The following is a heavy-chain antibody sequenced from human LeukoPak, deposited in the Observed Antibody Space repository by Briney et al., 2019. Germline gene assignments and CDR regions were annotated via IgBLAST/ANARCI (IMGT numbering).Heavy chain of an antibody. CDR2: IYHSGST. Sequence: SETLSLTCTVSGYSISSGYYWGWIRQPPGKGLEWIGSIYHSGSTYYNPSLKSRVTISVDTSKNQFSLKLNSVTAADTAVYYCARLPIVVVPAAGFDYWGQGTLVTVSS. CDR3: ARLPIVVVPAAGFDY. J-gene: IGHJ4*02. V-gene: IGHV4-38-2*02. CDR1: GYSISSGYY. D-gene: IGHD2-2*01.